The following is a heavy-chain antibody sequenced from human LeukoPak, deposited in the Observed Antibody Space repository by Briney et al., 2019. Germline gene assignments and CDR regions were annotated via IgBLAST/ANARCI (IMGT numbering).Heavy chain of an antibody. CDR2: ISSSSSYI. CDR3: ARPLTSYSSGWSDAFDI. D-gene: IGHD6-19*01. Sequence: NPGGSLRLSCAASGFTFSSYSMNWVRQAPGKGLEWVSSISSSSSYIYYADSVKGRFTISKDNAKNSLYLQMNSLRAEDTAVYYCARPLTSYSSGWSDAFDIWGQGTMVTVSS. CDR1: GFTFSSYS. V-gene: IGHV3-21*01. J-gene: IGHJ3*02.